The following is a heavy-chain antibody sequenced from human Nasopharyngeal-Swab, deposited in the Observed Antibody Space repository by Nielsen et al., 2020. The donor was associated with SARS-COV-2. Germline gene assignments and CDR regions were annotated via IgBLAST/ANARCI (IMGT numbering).Heavy chain of an antibody. J-gene: IGHJ4*02. V-gene: IGHV1-18*01. Sequence: WVRQAPGQGLEWMGWISAYNGNTNYAQKLQGRVTMTTDTSTSTAYMELRNLRSDDTAVYNCARGYCSSTSCYYFDYWGQGTLVTVSS. CDR2: ISAYNGNT. CDR3: ARGYCSSTSCYYFDY. D-gene: IGHD2-2*01.